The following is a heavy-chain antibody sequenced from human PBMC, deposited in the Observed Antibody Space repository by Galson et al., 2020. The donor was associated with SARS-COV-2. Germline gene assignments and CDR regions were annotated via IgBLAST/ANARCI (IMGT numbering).Heavy chain of an antibody. J-gene: IGHJ6*02. D-gene: IGHD3-9*01. CDR3: ARDRVERYCDTATSNDNYFFIMDV. CDR2: IFYTGNT. CDR1: GNSISRSYYF. V-gene: IGHV4-30-4*01. Sequence: ASETLSLTCTVSGNSISRSYYFWTWVRQPPGKGLEWIGDIFYTGNTHYNPSLKSRITMSVDTSKNQFSLKLSSVTAADTATYYCARDRVERYCDTATSNDNYFFIMDVWGQGTTVTVSS.